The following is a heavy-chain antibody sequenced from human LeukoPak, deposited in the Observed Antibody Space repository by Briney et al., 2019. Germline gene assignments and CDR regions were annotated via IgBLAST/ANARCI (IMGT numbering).Heavy chain of an antibody. J-gene: IGHJ6*02. V-gene: IGHV1-69*04. CDR2: IIPILGIA. D-gene: IGHD2-2*01. Sequence: ASVKVSCKASGGTFSSYAISWVRQAPGQGLEWMGRIIPILGIANYAQKFQGRVTITADKSTSTAYMELSSLRSEDTAVYYCARSYCSSTSCYHYYYYGMDVWGQGTTVTVSS. CDR1: GGTFSSYA. CDR3: ARSYCSSTSCYHYYYYGMDV.